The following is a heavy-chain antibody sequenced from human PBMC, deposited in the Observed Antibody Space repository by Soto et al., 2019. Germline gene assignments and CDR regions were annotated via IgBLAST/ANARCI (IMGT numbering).Heavy chain of an antibody. J-gene: IGHJ4*02. D-gene: IGHD3-16*01. V-gene: IGHV4-39*01. CDR2: IYYSGST. Sequence: SETLSLTCTVSGGSISSSSYYWGWIRQPPGRGLEWIGSIYYSGSTYYNPSLKSRITISVDTSKNQFSLKLSSVTAADTAVYYCARHVLTAYIVYYFDYWGQGTLVTVSS. CDR1: GGSISSSSYY. CDR3: ARHVLTAYIVYYFDY.